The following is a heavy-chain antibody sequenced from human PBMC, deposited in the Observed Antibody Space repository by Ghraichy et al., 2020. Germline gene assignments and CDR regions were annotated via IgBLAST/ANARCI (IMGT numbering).Heavy chain of an antibody. CDR1: DFTVGSHY. V-gene: IGHV3-53*04. J-gene: IGHJ6*02. Sequence: GGSLRLSCEASDFTVGSHYMSWVRQTPGKGLEWVSVISGGGATFYADSVKGRFTISRHNSKNTLYLKLSSLRTDDTAVYYCASDISPPYGLDVWGQGTTVTVSS. CDR3: ASDISPPYGLDV. D-gene: IGHD3-3*02. CDR2: ISGGGAT.